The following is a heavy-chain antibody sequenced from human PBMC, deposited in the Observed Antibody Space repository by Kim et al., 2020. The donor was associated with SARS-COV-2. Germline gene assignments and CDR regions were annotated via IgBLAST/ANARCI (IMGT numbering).Heavy chain of an antibody. CDR3: ARGYITMIVVGGDY. V-gene: IGHV1-46*01. J-gene: IGHJ4*02. D-gene: IGHD3-22*01. Sequence: AQKFQSRGTMTRDTSTSTVYMELSRLRSEDTAVYYCARGYITMIVVGGDYWGQGTLVTVSS.